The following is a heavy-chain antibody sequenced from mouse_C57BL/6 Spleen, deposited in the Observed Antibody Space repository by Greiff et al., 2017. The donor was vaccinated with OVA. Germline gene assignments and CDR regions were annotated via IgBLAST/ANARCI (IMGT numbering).Heavy chain of an antibody. CDR2: INPNNGGT. CDR3: ARYGNWFAY. Sequence: EVQLQQSGPELVKPGASVKISCKASGYTFTDYYMNWVKQSHGKSLEWIGDINPNNGGTSYNQKFKGKATLTVDKSSSTAYMERRSLTSEDSAVYYCARYGNWFAYWGQGTLVTVSA. V-gene: IGHV1-26*01. J-gene: IGHJ3*01. D-gene: IGHD2-1*01. CDR1: GYTFTDYY.